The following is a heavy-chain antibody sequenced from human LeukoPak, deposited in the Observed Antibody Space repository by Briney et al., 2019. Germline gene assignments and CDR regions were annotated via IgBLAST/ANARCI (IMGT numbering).Heavy chain of an antibody. V-gene: IGHV4-38-2*02. D-gene: IGHD3-22*01. CDR2: IYYSGST. CDR1: GYSISSGYY. Sequence: SETLSLTCTVSGYSISSGYYWGWIRQPPGKGLEWIGSIYYSGSTYYNPSLKSRVTISVDTSKNQFSLKLSSVTAADTAVYYCASGEGSSGYPFDYWGQGTLVTVSS. J-gene: IGHJ4*02. CDR3: ASGEGSSGYPFDY.